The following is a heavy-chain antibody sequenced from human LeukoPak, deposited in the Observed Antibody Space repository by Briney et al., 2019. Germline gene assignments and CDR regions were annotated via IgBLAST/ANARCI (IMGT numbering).Heavy chain of an antibody. J-gene: IGHJ3*02. D-gene: IGHD3-22*01. V-gene: IGHV4-61*01. CDR2: MYYNGST. Sequence: PSETLSLTCTVCTGSVSSGTYYWSWILQPPGKGLEWIGYMYYNGSTNYNPSLKSRVTISVDTSKKRFSLKLSSVTAADTAMYYCARAPRVTMIIVTPGAFDMWGQGTMVSVSS. CDR1: TGSVSSGTYY. CDR3: ARAPRVTMIIVTPGAFDM.